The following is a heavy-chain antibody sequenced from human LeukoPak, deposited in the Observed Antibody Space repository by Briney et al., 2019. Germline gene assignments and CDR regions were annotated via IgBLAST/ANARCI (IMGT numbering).Heavy chain of an antibody. CDR1: GFTFSTYA. CDR3: ARDSGSYGY. J-gene: IGHJ4*02. D-gene: IGHD1-26*01. V-gene: IGHV3-7*01. Sequence: GGSLRLSCAASGFTFSTYAMSWVRQAPGKGLEWVANIKQDGSEKYYVDSAKGRFTISRDNAKNSLYLQMNSLRAEDTAVYYCARDSGSYGYWGQGTLVTVSS. CDR2: IKQDGSEK.